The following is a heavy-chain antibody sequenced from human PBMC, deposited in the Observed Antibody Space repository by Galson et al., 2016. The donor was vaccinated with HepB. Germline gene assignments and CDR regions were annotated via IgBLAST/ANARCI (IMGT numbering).Heavy chain of an antibody. CDR2: ISWNSGSV. D-gene: IGHD5-12*01. CDR1: GFTFDDYG. Sequence: SLRLSCAASGFTFDDYGMHWVRQAPGKGPEWVSGISWNSGSVGYADSVKGRFTISRDNAKNSLFLQMNSLRTEDTAFYYCAKDVGTGGCVPGYDYGVDVWGQGTTVTVSS. V-gene: IGHV3-9*01. CDR3: AKDVGTGGCVPGYDYGVDV. J-gene: IGHJ6*02.